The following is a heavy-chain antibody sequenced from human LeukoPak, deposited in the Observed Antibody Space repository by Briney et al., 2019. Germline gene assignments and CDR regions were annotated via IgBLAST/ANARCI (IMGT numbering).Heavy chain of an antibody. Sequence: GGSLRLSCAASGFTFSSYAMHWVRQAPGKGLEHVSGISRSGTSTYFANSVKGRFTISRDNSKNTVFLQMDSLRPDDMAVYFCSASTSWYNYFNYWGQGALVTVSS. V-gene: IGHV3-64*01. CDR3: SASTSWYNYFNY. D-gene: IGHD2-2*02. CDR2: ISRSGTST. J-gene: IGHJ4*02. CDR1: GFTFSSYA.